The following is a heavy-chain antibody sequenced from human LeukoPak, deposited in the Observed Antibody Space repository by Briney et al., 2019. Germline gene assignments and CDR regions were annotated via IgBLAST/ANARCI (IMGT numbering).Heavy chain of an antibody. Sequence: GGSLRLSCAASGFTFDDYGMSWVRQVPGKGLEWVSTIIWNGGDTDYADSVRGRFTISRDNAKNSLYVQMNSLRAEDTALYYCARIGSGSFGLFDYWGQGTLVTVSS. CDR2: IIWNGGDT. V-gene: IGHV3-20*04. D-gene: IGHD2-15*01. CDR1: GFTFDDYG. CDR3: ARIGSGSFGLFDY. J-gene: IGHJ4*02.